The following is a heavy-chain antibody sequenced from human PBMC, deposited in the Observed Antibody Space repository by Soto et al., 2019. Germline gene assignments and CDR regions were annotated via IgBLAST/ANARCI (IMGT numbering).Heavy chain of an antibody. Sequence: PSETLSLTCTISGASTGGYYWSWIRQSPGKGLEWIGYVFSAGSTKYNPSLQSRVAISIDTSKRQFSLRLTSVTAADTAVYYCARDTTCSGGSCYSNWFGPWGQGTLVTVSS. CDR3: ARDTTCSGGSCYSNWFGP. CDR1: GASTGGYY. V-gene: IGHV4-59*01. D-gene: IGHD2-15*01. J-gene: IGHJ5*02. CDR2: VFSAGST.